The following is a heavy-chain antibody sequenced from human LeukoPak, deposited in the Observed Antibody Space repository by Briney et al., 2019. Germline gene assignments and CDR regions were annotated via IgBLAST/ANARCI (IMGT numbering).Heavy chain of an antibody. D-gene: IGHD5-12*01. V-gene: IGHV3-11*06. J-gene: IGHJ4*02. CDR2: ISSSNIYT. CDR1: GFTFSDYY. Sequence: VKPGGSLRLSCAASGFTFSDYYMSWIRQAPGKGPEWVSYISSSNIYTTYADSLKRQFTISRDNAKNSLYLHMKSLRAEDTAVYYGAKHSGEYIGYDIFDYWGQGTLVTVSS. CDR3: AKHSGEYIGYDIFDY.